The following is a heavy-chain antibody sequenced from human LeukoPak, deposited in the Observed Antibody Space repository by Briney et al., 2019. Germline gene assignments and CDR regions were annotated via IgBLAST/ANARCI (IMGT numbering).Heavy chain of an antibody. V-gene: IGHV1-3*04. J-gene: IGHJ5*02. CDR2: INTGNGNT. Sequence: RGASVKVSCKTSGYTFINSAMHWVRQAPGQGLEWMAWINTGNGNTKYSQEFQGRATITRDTSATTAYMELSSLTSEDTAVYYCARGPTDYANWFDPWGQGTLVTVSS. D-gene: IGHD4-17*01. CDR3: ARGPTDYANWFDP. CDR1: GYTFINSA.